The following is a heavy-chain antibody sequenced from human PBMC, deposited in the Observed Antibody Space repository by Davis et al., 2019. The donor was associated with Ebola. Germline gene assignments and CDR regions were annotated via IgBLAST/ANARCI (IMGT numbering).Heavy chain of an antibody. Sequence: GESLKISCAASGFTFSSYAMSWVRQAPGKGLEWVSAISGSGGSTYYADSVKGRFTISRDNSKNTLYLQMNSLRAEDTAVYYCAKTGLVLRFLEPPGYFDYWGQGTLVTVSS. J-gene: IGHJ4*02. D-gene: IGHD3-3*01. CDR1: GFTFSSYA. CDR2: ISGSGGST. CDR3: AKTGLVLRFLEPPGYFDY. V-gene: IGHV3-23*01.